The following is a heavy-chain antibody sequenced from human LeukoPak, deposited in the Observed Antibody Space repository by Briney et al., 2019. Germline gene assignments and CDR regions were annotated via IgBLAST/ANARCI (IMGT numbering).Heavy chain of an antibody. CDR1: GYTFTGYY. V-gene: IGHV1-2*02. Sequence: ASVKVSCKASGYTFTGYYMHWVRQAPGQGLERMGWINPNSGGTNYAQKFQGRVTMTRDTSISTAYMELSRLRSDDTAVYYCARVVSRYCSSTSCPFDYWGQGTLVTVSS. J-gene: IGHJ4*02. CDR2: INPNSGGT. D-gene: IGHD2-2*01. CDR3: ARVVSRYCSSTSCPFDY.